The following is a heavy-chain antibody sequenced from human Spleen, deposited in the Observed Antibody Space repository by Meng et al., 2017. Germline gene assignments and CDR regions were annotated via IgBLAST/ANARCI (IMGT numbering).Heavy chain of an antibody. Sequence: SETLSLTCTVSGGSISSGSYYWSWIRQPAGKGLEWIGRIYTSGSTNYNPSLKSRVTISVDTSKNQFSLKLSSVTAADTAVYYCAGSSGWYRLGGYYYYGMDVWGQGTTVTVSS. J-gene: IGHJ6*02. CDR1: GGSISSGSYY. CDR3: AGSSGWYRLGGYYYYGMDV. D-gene: IGHD6-19*01. CDR2: IYTSGST. V-gene: IGHV4-61*02.